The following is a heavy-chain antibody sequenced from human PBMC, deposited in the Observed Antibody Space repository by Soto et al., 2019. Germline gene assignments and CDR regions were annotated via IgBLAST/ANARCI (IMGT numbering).Heavy chain of an antibody. J-gene: IGHJ3*01. D-gene: IGHD6-19*01. CDR3: TSLSIAVARFGFDL. CDR1: GFTFSGHW. CDR2: ITPDGSTT. V-gene: IGHV3-74*01. Sequence: EVQLVESGGGVVQPGGSLRLSCAASGFTFSGHWMHWVRQAPGEGLVWVSRITPDGSTTDYADSVKGRFSISRDNAKNMVYLQMNGLSVEETAVYYCTSLSIAVARFGFDLWGQGTVVTVSS.